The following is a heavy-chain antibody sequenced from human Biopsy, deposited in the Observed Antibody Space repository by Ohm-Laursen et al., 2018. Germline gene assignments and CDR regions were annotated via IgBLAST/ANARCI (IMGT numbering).Heavy chain of an antibody. V-gene: IGHV1-69*11. Sequence: SVKVSCKAPTGTFNSYGIIWVRQAPGQGLEWMGRIIPNLRTTAYAQTFLGRVTITADSPTSTVDMELTSLTSDDTAVYFCAREAIGYQLPCDDWGQGTLVTVSS. J-gene: IGHJ4*02. CDR3: AREAIGYQLPCDD. D-gene: IGHD2-2*01. CDR2: IIPNLRTT. CDR1: TGTFNSYG.